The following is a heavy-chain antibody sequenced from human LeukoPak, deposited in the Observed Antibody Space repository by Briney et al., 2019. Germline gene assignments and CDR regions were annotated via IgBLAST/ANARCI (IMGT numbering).Heavy chain of an antibody. CDR3: AKTKPQQYDILS. D-gene: IGHD3-9*01. Sequence: GGSLRLSCAASGFTFSSYDMSWVRQAPGKGLEWVSGISGSGGSTYSVDSVKGRFTVSRDNSKNTLYLQMNSLRAEDTAVYYCAKTKPQQYDILSWGQGTLVTVSS. CDR1: GFTFSSYD. CDR2: ISGSGGST. J-gene: IGHJ4*02. V-gene: IGHV3-23*01.